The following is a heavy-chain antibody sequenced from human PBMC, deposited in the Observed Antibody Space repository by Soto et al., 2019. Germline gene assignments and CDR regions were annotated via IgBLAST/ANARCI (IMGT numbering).Heavy chain of an antibody. J-gene: IGHJ3*02. Sequence: PGGSLRLSCAASGFTFSSYGMHWVRQAPGKGLEWVAVIWYDGSNKYYADSVKGRFTISRDNSKNTLYLQMNSLRAEDTAVYYCAETLRGFMDAFDIWGQGTMVTVSS. D-gene: IGHD5-12*01. CDR3: AETLRGFMDAFDI. V-gene: IGHV3-33*06. CDR1: GFTFSSYG. CDR2: IWYDGSNK.